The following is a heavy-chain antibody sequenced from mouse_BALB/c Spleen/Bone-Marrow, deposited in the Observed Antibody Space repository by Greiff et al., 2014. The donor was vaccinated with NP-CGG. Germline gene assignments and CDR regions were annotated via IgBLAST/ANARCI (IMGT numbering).Heavy chain of an antibody. CDR1: GYTFTSYV. J-gene: IGHJ2*01. Sequence: EVQLQQSGPELVKPGASVKMSCKASGYTFTSYVIHWVKQKPGQGLEWIGYINPYNDATKFNERFKGKATLTSDKSSSTAYMVLSSLTSEYSAVYYCAREGVDYFDYWGQGTTLTVSS. CDR2: INPYNDAT. V-gene: IGHV1-14*01. CDR3: AREGVDYFDY.